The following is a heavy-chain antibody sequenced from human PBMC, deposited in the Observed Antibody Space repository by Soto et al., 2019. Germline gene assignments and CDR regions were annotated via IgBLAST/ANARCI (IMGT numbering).Heavy chain of an antibody. J-gene: IGHJ4*02. Sequence: LSLTCSVSGGSVSDKTYYWSWIRQPPGKRLEWIGYVYYSGTTNYNPCLKSRVTISVDLSKNRFSLRLSSVTTADTALYYCARTTAVPNTLRSRYFFDYWGQGTLVTVSS. CDR3: ARTTAVPNTLRSRYFFDY. V-gene: IGHV4-61*01. CDR2: VYYSGTT. D-gene: IGHD4-17*01. CDR1: GGSVSDKTYY.